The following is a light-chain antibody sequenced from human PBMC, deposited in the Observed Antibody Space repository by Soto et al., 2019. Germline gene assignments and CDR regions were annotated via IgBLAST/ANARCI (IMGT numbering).Light chain of an antibody. CDR1: QSISIY. V-gene: IGKV1-39*01. CDR2: AAS. CDR3: QQSYSTPRK. Sequence: DIQMTPSPSSLSASVVDRVTITCRSSQSISIYLNLYQQTPGKAPKLLIYAASILQSGVPSRFSGSGSGTDFTLTISSLQPEDFATYYCQQSYSTPRKCGQGNKG. J-gene: IGKJ1*01.